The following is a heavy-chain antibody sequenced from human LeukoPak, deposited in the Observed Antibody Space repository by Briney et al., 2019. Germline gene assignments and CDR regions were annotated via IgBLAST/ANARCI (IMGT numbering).Heavy chain of an antibody. CDR1: GGSISSYY. CDR3: ARDPLTLRRVGATKRYYYYGMGV. V-gene: IGHV4-59*12. CDR2: IYYSGST. J-gene: IGHJ6*02. Sequence: SETLSLTCTVSGGSISSYYWSWIRQPPGKGLEWIGYIYYSGSTNYNPSLKSRVTISVDTSKNQFSLKLSSVTAADTAVYYCARDPLTLRRVGATKRYYYYGMGVWGQGTTVTVSS. D-gene: IGHD1-26*01.